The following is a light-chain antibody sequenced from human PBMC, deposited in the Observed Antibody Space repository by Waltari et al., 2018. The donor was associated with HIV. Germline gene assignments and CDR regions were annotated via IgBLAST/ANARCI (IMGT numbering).Light chain of an antibody. CDR2: STV. CDR1: SSNIGALFD. J-gene: IGLJ3*02. Sequence: QSVLTQPPSVSGAPGQRVTISCTGSSSNIGALFDVFWYQQFPATAPKLLIYSTVSRPSGVPDRFSGSRSGTSASLAISDLQPEDEAAYYCQSYDSALTSLVFGGGTTLTVL. CDR3: QSYDSALTSLV. V-gene: IGLV1-40*01.